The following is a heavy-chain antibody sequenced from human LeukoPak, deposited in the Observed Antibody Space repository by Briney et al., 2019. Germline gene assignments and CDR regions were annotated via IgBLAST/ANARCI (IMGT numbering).Heavy chain of an antibody. CDR2: ISGSGGST. D-gene: IGHD6-19*01. CDR1: GFTFSSYG. J-gene: IGHJ3*02. CDR3: TREPRGATVAGATRDAFDI. Sequence: PGGSLRLSCAASGFTFSSYGMSWVRQAPGKGLEWVSAISGSGGSTYYADSVKGRFTISRDNSKNTLYLQMNSLRAEDTAVYYCTREPRGATVAGATRDAFDIWGQGTMVTVSS. V-gene: IGHV3-23*01.